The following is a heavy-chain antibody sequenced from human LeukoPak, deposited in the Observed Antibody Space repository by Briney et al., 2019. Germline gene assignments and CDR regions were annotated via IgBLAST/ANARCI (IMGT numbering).Heavy chain of an antibody. V-gene: IGHV3-7*01. Sequence: GGSLRLSCEASGFTFSDYYMSWIRQAPGKGLEWVANIKGDESDDHYVASVRGRITISRDNAKRSLYLQMNNLRAEDTGVYYCARVADYDFLSGYYSPFDHWGQGVLVIVSS. CDR3: ARVADYDFLSGYYSPFDH. D-gene: IGHD3-3*01. J-gene: IGHJ4*02. CDR1: GFTFSDYY. CDR2: IKGDESDD.